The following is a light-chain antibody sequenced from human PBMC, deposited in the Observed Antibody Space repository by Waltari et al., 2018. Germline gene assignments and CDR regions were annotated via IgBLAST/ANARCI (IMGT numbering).Light chain of an antibody. CDR3: QSADSSGTYVV. V-gene: IGLV3-25*03. J-gene: IGLJ2*01. CDR2: KDS. CDR1: ALPKQY. Sequence: SYELTQPPSVSVSQGQTARITCPGDALPKQYAYWYQQKPGQAPVLVIYKDSERPSGIPERFSGSSSGTTVTLTISGVQAEDEADYYCQSADSSGTYVVFGGGTKLTVL.